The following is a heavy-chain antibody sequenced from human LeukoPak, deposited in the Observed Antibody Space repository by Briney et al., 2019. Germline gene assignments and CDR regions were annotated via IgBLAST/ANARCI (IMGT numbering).Heavy chain of an antibody. CDR3: AREGVDWNHSVYYFDY. J-gene: IGHJ4*02. CDR2: INPKSGGT. Sequence: ASVKVSCKASGYTFIDFYMHWVRQAPGQGLEWMGWINPKSGGTNYAQKFQGRVTMTRDTSISTAYMELSRLRSDDTAVYYCAREGVDWNHSVYYFDYWGQGTLVTVSS. V-gene: IGHV1-2*02. D-gene: IGHD1-1*01. CDR1: GYTFIDFY.